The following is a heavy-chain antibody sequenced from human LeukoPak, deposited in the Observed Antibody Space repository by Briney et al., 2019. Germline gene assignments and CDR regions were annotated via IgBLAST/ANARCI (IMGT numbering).Heavy chain of an antibody. D-gene: IGHD3-9*01. CDR1: GFTFSSYA. Sequence: PGGSLSLSCAASGFTFSSYAMSWVRQAPRQGLAWVSAIVGSIDSTYSADSVRGRFTISRDNSKNTLYLQMNSLRAEDTAVYYCARGGGLRYFDWSIGSWGQGTMVTVSS. CDR2: IVGSIDST. J-gene: IGHJ3*01. CDR3: ARGGGLRYFDWSIGS. V-gene: IGHV3-23*01.